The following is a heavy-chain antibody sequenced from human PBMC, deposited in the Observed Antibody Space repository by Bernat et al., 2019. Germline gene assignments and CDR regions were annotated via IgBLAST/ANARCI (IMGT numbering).Heavy chain of an antibody. CDR1: GDSVASNSAA. CDR3: ARGALFRDYFMDV. J-gene: IGHJ6*03. V-gene: IGHV6-1*01. CDR2: TYYRSKWSD. D-gene: IGHD5-24*01. Sequence: QVQLQQSGPGLVKPSQTLSLTCAISGDSVASNSAAWNWIRQSPSRGLEWLGRTYYRSKWSDNYAVSVKSRITINRDTSKNQFSLQLNSVTPEDTAVYYCARGALFRDYFMDVWGKGTTVTVSS.